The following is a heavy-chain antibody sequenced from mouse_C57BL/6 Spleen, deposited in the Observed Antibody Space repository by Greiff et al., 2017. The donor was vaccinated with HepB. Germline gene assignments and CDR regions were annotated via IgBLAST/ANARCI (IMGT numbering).Heavy chain of an antibody. D-gene: IGHD2-4*01. CDR1: GFSLTSYG. CDR2: IWSDGST. J-gene: IGHJ4*01. V-gene: IGHV2-6-1*01. CDR3: ARHDYVPFYYAMDY. Sequence: VQLVESGPGLVAPSQSLSITCTVSGFSLTSYGVHWVRQPPGKGLEWLVVIWSDGSTTYNSALKSRLSISKDNSKSQVFLKMNSLQTDDTAMYYCARHDYVPFYYAMDYWGQGTSVTVSS.